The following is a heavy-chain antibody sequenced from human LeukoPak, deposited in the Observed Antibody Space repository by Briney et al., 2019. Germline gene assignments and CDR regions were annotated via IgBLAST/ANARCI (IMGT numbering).Heavy chain of an antibody. Sequence: ASVKVSCKASGYTFTGYYIHWVRQAPGQGLEWMGWINPNSGGTNYAQKFQGRVTMTRDTSISTAYMELSRLRSDDTAVYYCARTMYYYDSSGYYWGQGTLVTVSS. CDR3: ARTMYYYDSSGYY. J-gene: IGHJ4*02. V-gene: IGHV1-2*02. CDR1: GYTFTGYY. CDR2: INPNSGGT. D-gene: IGHD3-22*01.